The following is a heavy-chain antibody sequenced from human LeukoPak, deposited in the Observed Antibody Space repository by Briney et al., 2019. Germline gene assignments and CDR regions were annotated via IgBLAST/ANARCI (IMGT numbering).Heavy chain of an antibody. Sequence: GGSLRLSCAASGFTFSSEPMSGVAQAPGKGREWVSAISGSGGTTYYADPVKGRFTISRDNSKNTLYLQMNSLRAEDTAVYYCAKVTTGYFDYWGQGTLVTVSS. V-gene: IGHV3-23*01. CDR2: ISGSGGTT. J-gene: IGHJ4*02. CDR3: AKVTTGYFDY. D-gene: IGHD1-14*01. CDR1: GFTFSSEP.